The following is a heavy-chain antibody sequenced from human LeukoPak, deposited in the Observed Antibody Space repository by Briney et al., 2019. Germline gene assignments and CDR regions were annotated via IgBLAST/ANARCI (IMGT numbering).Heavy chain of an antibody. Sequence: GGSLRLSCAASGFIFSDYYMSWILQAPGKGLEWVSYISSSGSTIYYADSVKGRFTISRDNAKNSLYLQMNSLRAEDTAVYYCASTKRVEMATIRDYWGQGTLVTVSS. J-gene: IGHJ4*02. V-gene: IGHV3-11*01. CDR2: ISSSGSTI. CDR3: ASTKRVEMATIRDY. D-gene: IGHD5-24*01. CDR1: GFIFSDYY.